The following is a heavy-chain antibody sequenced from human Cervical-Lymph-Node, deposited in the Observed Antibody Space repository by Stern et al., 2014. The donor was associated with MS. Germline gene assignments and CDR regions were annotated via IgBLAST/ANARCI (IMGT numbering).Heavy chain of an antibody. CDR3: ARDTTTTVTKSYSH. CDR1: GFSFSDYT. CDR2: ISSTSSYI. V-gene: IGHV3-21*01. Sequence: EVQLVESGGGLVKPGGSLRLSCAASGFSFSDYTMTWVRQAPGKGLEWVASISSTSSYIFHADSLRGRFTISRDNARASLYLQMNSLRDEDTAVYYCARDTTTTVTKSYSHWGQGTLVTVSS. J-gene: IGHJ4*02. D-gene: IGHD4-17*01.